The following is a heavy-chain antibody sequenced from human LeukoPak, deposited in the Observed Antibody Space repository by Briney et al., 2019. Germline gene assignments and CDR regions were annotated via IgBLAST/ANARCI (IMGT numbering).Heavy chain of an antibody. J-gene: IGHJ3*02. CDR3: AKPTPMSGSYNAFDI. D-gene: IGHD1-26*01. V-gene: IGHV3-23*01. CDR2: ITGNSAGT. CDR1: GFTFSSSA. Sequence: PGGSLRLSCAASGFTFSSSAMSWVRQAPGKGLEWVSAITGNSAGTNYADSVKGRFTIYRDNSKNTLYLQMNSLRAEDTAVYYCAKPTPMSGSYNAFDIWGQGTMVTVSS.